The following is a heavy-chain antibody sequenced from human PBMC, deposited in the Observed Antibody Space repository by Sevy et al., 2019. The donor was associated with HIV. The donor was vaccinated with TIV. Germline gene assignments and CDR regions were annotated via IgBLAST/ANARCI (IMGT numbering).Heavy chain of an antibody. CDR2: FYLSGSA. Sequence: SETSLTCSVSGVSISSHFWSWIRQPPGKGLEWIGYFYLSGSANYHPSLKSRVTISGDTSKNQFSLKLTSVTAADTAVYYCAREVHFYSSGFSAGMDVWGQGTTVTVSS. CDR1: GVSISSHF. D-gene: IGHD3-10*01. V-gene: IGHV4-59*11. J-gene: IGHJ6*02. CDR3: AREVHFYSSGFSAGMDV.